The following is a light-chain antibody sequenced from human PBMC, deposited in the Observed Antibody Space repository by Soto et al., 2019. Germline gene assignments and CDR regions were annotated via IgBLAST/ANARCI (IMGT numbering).Light chain of an antibody. J-gene: IGLJ2*01. V-gene: IGLV1-47*01. CDR1: SSNIGSNL. Sequence: QSVLTQPPSASETPGQTVTISCSGSSSNIGSNLVYWYHQFPGTAPRLLIHRNNPRPSGVPDRFSGSKSGTSASLAISGLRSEDEADYYCAAWDDTLKRVVFGGGTKLTVL. CDR3: AAWDDTLKRVV. CDR2: RNN.